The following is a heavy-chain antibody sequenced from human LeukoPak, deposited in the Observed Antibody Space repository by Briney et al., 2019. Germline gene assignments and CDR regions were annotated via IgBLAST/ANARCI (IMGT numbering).Heavy chain of an antibody. CDR3: AKDRVSGWDFDY. J-gene: IGHJ4*02. Sequence: GGSLRLSRAASGFTFSSYAMRWVRQAPGKGLEWVSAISGSGGSTYYADSVKGRFTISRDNSKNTLYLQMNSLRAEDTAVYYCAKDRVSGWDFDYWGQGTLVTVSS. D-gene: IGHD6-19*01. CDR2: ISGSGGST. V-gene: IGHV3-23*01. CDR1: GFTFSSYA.